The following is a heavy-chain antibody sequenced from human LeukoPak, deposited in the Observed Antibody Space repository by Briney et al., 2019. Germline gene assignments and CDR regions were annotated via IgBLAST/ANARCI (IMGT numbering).Heavy chain of an antibody. CDR2: ISYDGSNK. CDR1: GFTFSSYA. V-gene: IGHV3-30*04. CDR3: ARGIQSFDP. J-gene: IGHJ5*02. Sequence: GGSLRLSCAASGFTFSSYAMHWVRQAPGKGLEWVAVISYDGSNKYYADSVKGRFTISRDNSKNTLYLQMNSLRAEDTAVYYCARGIQSFDPWGQGTLVTVSS. D-gene: IGHD5-18*01.